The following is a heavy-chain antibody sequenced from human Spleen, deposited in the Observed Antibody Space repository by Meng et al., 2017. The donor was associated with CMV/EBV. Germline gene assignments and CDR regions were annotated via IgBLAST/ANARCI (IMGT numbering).Heavy chain of an antibody. CDR3: SLVVLGVTGGDY. J-gene: IGHJ4*02. Sequence: GESLKISCAASGFTFSSYWMSWVRQAPGKGLEWVANIKQDGSEKYYVDSVKGRFTISRDNAKNSLYLQMNSLRAEDTAVYYCSLVVLGVTGGDYWGQGTLVTVSS. CDR1: GFTFSSYW. CDR2: IKQDGSEK. V-gene: IGHV3-7*01. D-gene: IGHD2-15*01.